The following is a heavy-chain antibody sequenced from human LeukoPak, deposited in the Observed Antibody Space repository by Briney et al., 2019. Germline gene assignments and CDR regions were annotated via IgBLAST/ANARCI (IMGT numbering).Heavy chain of an antibody. CDR1: GFTFSSYE. CDR3: ATGYRSGWS. CDR2: ISSSGSTI. Sequence: GGSLRLSCAASGFTFSSYEMNWVRQAPGKGLEWVSYISSSGSTIYYADSVKGRFTISRDNAKNTLYLQINSLRAEDTAVYYCATGYRSGWSWGQGTLVTVSS. V-gene: IGHV3-48*03. D-gene: IGHD6-19*01. J-gene: IGHJ5*02.